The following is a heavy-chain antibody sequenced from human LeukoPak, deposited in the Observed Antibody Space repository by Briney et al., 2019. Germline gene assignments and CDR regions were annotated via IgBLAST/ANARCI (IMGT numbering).Heavy chain of an antibody. Sequence: GGSLRLSCAASGFTFSTYWMHWVRQVPGKGLVWVSRISSDGSNTIYADSAKGRFTISRDNANNSLSLQMNSLRGDDAAVYYCARECDLPGAYYMDVWGKGTTVTVSS. J-gene: IGHJ6*03. CDR2: ISSDGSNT. CDR1: GFTFSTYW. V-gene: IGHV3-74*01. D-gene: IGHD7-27*01. CDR3: ARECDLPGAYYMDV.